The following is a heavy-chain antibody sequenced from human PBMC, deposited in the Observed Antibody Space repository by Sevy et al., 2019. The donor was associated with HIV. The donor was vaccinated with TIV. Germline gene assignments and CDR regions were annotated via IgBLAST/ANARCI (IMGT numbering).Heavy chain of an antibody. CDR3: ARRNDFDI. Sequence: SETLSLTCTVSGGSINSDHWNWIRQPPGKGLEWIGYVYYTGGTNYNPSLKNRVTISVDRTKNQVSLKLTSVTAADTAVYYCARRNDFDIWGQGTMVTVSS. CDR1: GGSINSDH. V-gene: IGHV4-59*08. J-gene: IGHJ3*02. CDR2: VYYTGGT.